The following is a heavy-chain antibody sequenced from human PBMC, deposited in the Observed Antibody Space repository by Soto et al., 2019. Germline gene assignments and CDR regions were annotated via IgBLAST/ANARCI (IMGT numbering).Heavy chain of an antibody. V-gene: IGHV4-4*07. CDR2: IYTSGST. D-gene: IGHD5-12*01. CDR1: GGSISSYY. J-gene: IGHJ6*02. CDR3: ARDRGYSGYDWGGYYYYGMDV. Sequence: QVQLQESGPGLVKPSETLSLTCTVSGGSISSYYWSWIRQPAGKGLEWIGRIYTSGSTNYNPSLKSRVTMSVDTSKNQFSLKLSSVTAADTAVYYCARDRGYSGYDWGGYYYYGMDVWGQGTTVTVSS.